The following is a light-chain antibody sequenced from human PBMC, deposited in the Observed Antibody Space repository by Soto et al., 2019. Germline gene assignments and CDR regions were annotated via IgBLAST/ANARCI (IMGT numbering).Light chain of an antibody. V-gene: IGKV3-15*01. CDR1: QSVGYR. CDR2: DAS. CDR3: QQYNNWPPFT. J-gene: IGKJ3*01. Sequence: EIVMTQSPATLSVSPGERATLSCRASQSVGYRLAWYQQKPGQAPRLLIYDASTRATGFPARFSGSGSGTEFTHTISSLQSEDFAVYYCQQYNNWPPFTVGPGTKVDIK.